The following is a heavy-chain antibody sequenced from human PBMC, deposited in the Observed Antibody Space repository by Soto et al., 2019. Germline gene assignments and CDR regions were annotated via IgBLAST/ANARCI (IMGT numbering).Heavy chain of an antibody. CDR3: ARVPGYSIGDL. V-gene: IGHV1-3*01. Sequence: QVQLVQSGAEVKKPGASVKVSCKASGYTFTSYAMHWVRQAPGQRLEWMGWINAGNGNTKYSQKFQGRVTITRDASASTAYMELSSLRSEDTAVYYCARVPGYSIGDLWGRGTLVTVSS. D-gene: IGHD2-21*01. J-gene: IGHJ2*01. CDR2: INAGNGNT. CDR1: GYTFTSYA.